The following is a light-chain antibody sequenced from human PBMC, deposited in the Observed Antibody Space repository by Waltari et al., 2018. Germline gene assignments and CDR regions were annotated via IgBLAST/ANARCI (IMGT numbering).Light chain of an antibody. CDR2: GVS. CDR1: SSDVGGYNY. J-gene: IGLJ2*01. V-gene: IGLV2-11*01. Sequence: QSALTQPRSVSGSPGQSVTISCTGTSSDVGGYNYVSWYQQHPGKAPKLMVCGVSERPSGVPDRSPGSKSCNTASLTISGLQAEDEADYYCCSYAGSYNLVFGGGTKLTVL. CDR3: CSYAGSYNLV.